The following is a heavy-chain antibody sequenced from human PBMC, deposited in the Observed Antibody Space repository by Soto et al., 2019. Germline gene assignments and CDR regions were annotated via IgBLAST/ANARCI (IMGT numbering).Heavy chain of an antibody. CDR2: ISWNSGTI. D-gene: IGHD3-16*01. CDR3: AKEKGFGGVRKGMDV. V-gene: IGHV3-9*01. J-gene: IGHJ6*02. CDR1: GFTFDDYA. Sequence: EVQLVESGVGLVQPGRSLRLSCAASGFTFDDYAMHWVRQAPGKGLEWVSGISWNSGTIGYADSVKGRFTISRDNAKNSLYLQMNSLRAEDTALYYCAKEKGFGGVRKGMDVWGQGTTVTVSS.